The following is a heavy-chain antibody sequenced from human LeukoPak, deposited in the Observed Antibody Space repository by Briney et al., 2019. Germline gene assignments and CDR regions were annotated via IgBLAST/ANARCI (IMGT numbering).Heavy chain of an antibody. J-gene: IGHJ4*02. V-gene: IGHV4-34*01. Sequence: SETLSLTCAVYGGSFSGYYWSWIRQPPGKGLEWIGEINHSGSTIYNPSLKSRVTISVDTSKNQFSLKLSSVTAADTAVYYCARQRSSGLRVEDYWGQGTLVTVSS. D-gene: IGHD6-19*01. CDR3: ARQRSSGLRVEDY. CDR1: GGSFSGYY. CDR2: INHSGST.